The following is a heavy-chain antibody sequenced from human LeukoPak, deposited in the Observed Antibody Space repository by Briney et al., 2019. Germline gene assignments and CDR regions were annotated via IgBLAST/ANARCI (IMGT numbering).Heavy chain of an antibody. CDR3: ARDIVVVPAASVEDY. V-gene: IGHV1-18*01. CDR1: GYTFTSYG. D-gene: IGHD2-2*01. J-gene: IGHJ4*02. Sequence: ASVKVSCKASGYTFTSYGISWVRQAPGQGLEWMGWISAYNGNTNYAQKLQGRVTMTTDTSTTTAYMKLRSLRSDDTAVYYCARDIVVVPAASVEDYWGQGTLVTVSS. CDR2: ISAYNGNT.